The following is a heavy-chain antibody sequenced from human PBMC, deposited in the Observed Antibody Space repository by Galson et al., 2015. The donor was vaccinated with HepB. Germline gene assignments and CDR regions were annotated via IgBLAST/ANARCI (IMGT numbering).Heavy chain of an antibody. CDR3: TTGAVAGAAAGTWVDY. CDR2: ISSSSSTI. J-gene: IGHJ4*02. CDR1: GFTFSSYS. Sequence: SLRLSCAASGFTFSSYSMHWVRQAPGKGLEWVSYISSSSSTIYYADSVKGRFTISRDNAKNSLYLQMNSLRAEDTAVYYCTTGAVAGAAAGTWVDYWGQGTLVTVSS. V-gene: IGHV3-48*01. D-gene: IGHD6-13*01.